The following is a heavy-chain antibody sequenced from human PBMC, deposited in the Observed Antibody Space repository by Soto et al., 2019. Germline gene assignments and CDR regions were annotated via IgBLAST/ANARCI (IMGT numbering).Heavy chain of an antibody. D-gene: IGHD2-2*01. J-gene: IGHJ5*02. Sequence: QITLKESGPTVVRSTQPLTLICSFSGFSLTTRGVGVGWLRQPPGNALEWLALIFWDDDKRYRPSLKSRLTITKDNSKNQVVLTMIDMDPADTGTYFGVYHEGSMAIWVDLWCQGTLVSFSA. CDR3: VYHEGSMAIWVDL. V-gene: IGHV2-5*04. CDR1: GFSLTTRGVG. CDR2: IFWDDDK.